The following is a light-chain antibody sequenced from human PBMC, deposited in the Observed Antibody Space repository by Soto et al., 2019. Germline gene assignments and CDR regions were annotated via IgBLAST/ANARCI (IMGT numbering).Light chain of an antibody. CDR1: ISDVGGYDY. Sequence: QSALTQPASVSGSPGQSITISCTGTISDVGGYDYVSWYQQHPGKAPKLMIYDVSNRPSGVSNRFSGSKSGNTASLTISGLQADDEADYYCSSYTTSSTYVFGPGTKLTVL. J-gene: IGLJ1*01. CDR3: SSYTTSSTYV. V-gene: IGLV2-14*01. CDR2: DVS.